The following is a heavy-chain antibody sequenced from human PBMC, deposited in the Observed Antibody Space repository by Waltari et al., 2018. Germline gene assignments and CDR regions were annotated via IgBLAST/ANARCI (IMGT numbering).Heavy chain of an antibody. V-gene: IGHV4-39*06. CDR2: IYYSGST. CDR1: GGSISSSSYY. CDR3: ARSENYDYIWGNYGYFDY. J-gene: IGHJ4*02. D-gene: IGHD3-16*01. Sequence: RLQLQESGPVLVKPSETLSLTCTVAGGSISSSSYYWHWLRPPPGQGLEWIGSIYYSGSTYYNPSLKSRVTISVDTSKNQFSLKLSSVTAADTAVYYCARSENYDYIWGNYGYFDYWGQGTLVTVSS.